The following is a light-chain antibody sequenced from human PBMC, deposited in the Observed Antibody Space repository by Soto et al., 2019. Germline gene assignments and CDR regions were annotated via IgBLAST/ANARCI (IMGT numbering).Light chain of an antibody. J-gene: IGLJ2*01. CDR1: SSDVGTYNL. CDR2: EVD. Sequence: QSALTQPASVSGSPGQSITISCTGTSSDVGTYNLVSWYQQHPGKAPKLMIYEVDKRPSGVSNRFSGSKSGNTASLTISGLQAEGEADYYCCSYAGSSTLVFGGGTQLTVL. V-gene: IGLV2-23*02. CDR3: CSYAGSSTLV.